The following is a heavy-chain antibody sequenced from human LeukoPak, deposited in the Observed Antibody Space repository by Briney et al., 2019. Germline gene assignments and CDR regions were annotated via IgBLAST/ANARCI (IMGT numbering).Heavy chain of an antibody. CDR1: GFTFSSYA. J-gene: IGHJ6*03. CDR3: AKLGSGYYYYYMDV. V-gene: IGHV3-23*01. CDR2: ISGSGGST. D-gene: IGHD1-26*01. Sequence: GGPLRLSCAASGFTFSSYAMSWVRQAPGKGLEWVSAISGSGGSTYYADSVKGRFTISRDNSKNTLYLQMNSLRAEDTAVYYCAKLGSGYYYYYMDVWGKGTTVTVSS.